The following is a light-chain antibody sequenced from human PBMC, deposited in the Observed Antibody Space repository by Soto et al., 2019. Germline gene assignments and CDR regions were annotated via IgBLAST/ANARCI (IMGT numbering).Light chain of an antibody. V-gene: IGLV2-14*01. CDR3: SSYTSRSTPV. CDR1: SSDIGIYKY. J-gene: IGLJ2*01. Sequence: QSALTQPASVSGSPGQSIAISCTGSSSDIGIYKYVSWYQQHPGKVPKLIIYEVSNRPSGVSNRFSGSKSGNTASLTISELQAEDEADYYCSSYTSRSTPVFGGGTKLTVL. CDR2: EVS.